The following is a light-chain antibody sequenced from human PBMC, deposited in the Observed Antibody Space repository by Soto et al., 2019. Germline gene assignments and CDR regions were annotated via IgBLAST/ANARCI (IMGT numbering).Light chain of an antibody. CDR2: EVS. CDR1: SSDVGAYNY. V-gene: IGLV2-14*01. CDR3: SSHSSSSTPYV. Sequence: QAALTQPASVSGSPGQSIIISCTGTSSDVGAYNYVSWYQQHPGKAPKLMIYEVSNRPSGVSNRFSASKSGNMASLTISGLQAEDEADYYCSSHSSSSTPYVFGSGTRSPS. J-gene: IGLJ1*01.